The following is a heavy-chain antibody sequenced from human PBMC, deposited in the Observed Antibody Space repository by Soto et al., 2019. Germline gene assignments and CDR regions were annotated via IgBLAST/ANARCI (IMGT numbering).Heavy chain of an antibody. J-gene: IGHJ6*03. CDR3: ARDRRYCSSTSCYPRGYYMDV. D-gene: IGHD2-2*01. CDR1: GFTFTSYG. V-gene: IGHV3-33*01. CDR2: IWHDGSNK. Sequence: QVQLVESGGGVVQPGRSLRLSCAASGFTFTSYGMHWVRQAPGKGLEWVAVIWHDGSNKYYADSVKGRFTISRDNSKNALYLKMSSLRAEDTAVYYCARDRRYCSSTSCYPRGYYMDVWGKGTTVTVSS.